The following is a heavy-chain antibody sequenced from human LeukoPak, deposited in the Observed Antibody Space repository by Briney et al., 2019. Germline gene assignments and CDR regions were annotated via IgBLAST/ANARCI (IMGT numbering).Heavy chain of an antibody. V-gene: IGHV3-30*02. CDR2: IRYDGSNK. J-gene: IGHJ4*02. Sequence: GGSLRLSCAASGFTFSSYAMHWVRQAPGKGLEWVAFIRYDGSNKYYADSVKGRFTISRDDSKNTLYLQMNSLRAEDTAVYYCAKDTYCSGGSCYSMGGSYWHFDYWGQGTLVTVSS. CDR1: GFTFSSYA. D-gene: IGHD2-15*01. CDR3: AKDTYCSGGSCYSMGGSYWHFDY.